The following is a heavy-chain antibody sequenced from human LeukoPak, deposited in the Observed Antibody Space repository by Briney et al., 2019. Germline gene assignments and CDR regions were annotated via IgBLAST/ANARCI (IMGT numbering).Heavy chain of an antibody. CDR3: ARRTRMLRILDALDI. Sequence: SETLSLTCTVSGGSISTSNYYWGWIRQPPGKGLEWIGSIYYGGSTHYNPSLKTRVSISIDTSKNQFTLRLSSATAADSAVYYCARRTRMLRILDALDIWGQGTKVTVSS. CDR2: IYYGGST. J-gene: IGHJ3*02. CDR1: GGSISTSNYY. D-gene: IGHD3-3*02. V-gene: IGHV4-39*01.